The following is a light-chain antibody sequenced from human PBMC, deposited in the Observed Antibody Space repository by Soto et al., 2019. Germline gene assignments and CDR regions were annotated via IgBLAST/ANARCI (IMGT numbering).Light chain of an antibody. CDR2: KAS. Sequence: DIQMTQSPSTLSASVGDRVTITCRASQSISSWLAWYQQKPGKAPNLLIYKASSVESGVPSTLSGSGSGTEITLTISSLKPDDFETYYCQQYNSYPLTFGGGTKVEIK. CDR1: QSISSW. CDR3: QQYNSYPLT. V-gene: IGKV1-5*03. J-gene: IGKJ4*01.